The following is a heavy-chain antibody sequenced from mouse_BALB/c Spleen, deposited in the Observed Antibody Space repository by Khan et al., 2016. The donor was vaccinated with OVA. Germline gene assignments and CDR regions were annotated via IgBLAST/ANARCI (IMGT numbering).Heavy chain of an antibody. CDR1: GYSFTGYF. Sequence: VQLQQSGPELVTPGASVKISCKASGYSFTGYFMNWVMQSHGKSLEWIGRINPHIGETFYNQKFKGKATLTVDESSSTAHMELRSLTSEDAAVYYCARIYRSDFDYWGQGTTLTVSS. CDR2: INPHIGET. D-gene: IGHD1-1*01. CDR3: ARIYRSDFDY. V-gene: IGHV1-20*01. J-gene: IGHJ2*01.